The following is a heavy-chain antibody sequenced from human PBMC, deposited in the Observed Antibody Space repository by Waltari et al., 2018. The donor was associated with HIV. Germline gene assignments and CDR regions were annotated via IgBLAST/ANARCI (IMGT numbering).Heavy chain of an antibody. CDR2: ISAYNGNR. J-gene: IGHJ4*02. CDR3: ARYPEAFDWLLGPYYFDS. Sequence: QVQLVQSGAAVKKPGASVKVSCKASGYTFTRYGISWVQQVPGQGLEWMGWISAYNGNRNYAQKFQGRVTMTTDTSTITAYMELRSLRSDDTAVYYCARYPEAFDWLLGPYYFDSWGQGTLVTVSS. V-gene: IGHV1-18*01. D-gene: IGHD3-9*01. CDR1: GYTFTRYG.